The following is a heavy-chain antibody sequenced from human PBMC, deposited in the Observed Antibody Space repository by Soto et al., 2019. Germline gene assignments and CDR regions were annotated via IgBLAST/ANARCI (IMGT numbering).Heavy chain of an antibody. Sequence: QVQLVESGGGVVQPGMTLRLSCAASGFTFSSHGMHWVRQAPGKGLEWVAVVSFDGTNKNYADSVRGRFTISRDNSNNTLYLRMSSLRAEDTAVYYCANGDSSGFEYFQSWGQGTLVTVSS. CDR1: GFTFSSHG. V-gene: IGHV3-30*18. J-gene: IGHJ1*01. CDR3: ANGDSSGFEYFQS. D-gene: IGHD3-22*01. CDR2: VSFDGTNK.